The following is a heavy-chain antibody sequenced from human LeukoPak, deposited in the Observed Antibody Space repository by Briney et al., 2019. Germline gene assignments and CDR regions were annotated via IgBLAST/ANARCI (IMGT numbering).Heavy chain of an antibody. CDR2: ISHGGIT. J-gene: IGHJ4*02. CDR3: GIFMDVVPGSMS. Sequence: PGGSLRLSCTASTFTFSDDYMGWIRQAPGKGLEWIGEISHGGITKHNPSLKSRVTMSQDTSKRQFSLKMNSMTAADTGVYYCGIFMDVVPGSMSWGLGTLVTVSS. D-gene: IGHD2-2*01. V-gene: IGHV4-34*08. CDR1: TFTFSDDY.